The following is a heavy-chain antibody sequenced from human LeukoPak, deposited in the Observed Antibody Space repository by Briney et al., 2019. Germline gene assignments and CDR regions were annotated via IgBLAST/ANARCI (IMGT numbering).Heavy chain of an antibody. CDR3: AGGKIVLMVYAMGLVSAFDI. V-gene: IGHV4-61*02. Sequence: SQTLSLTCTVSGGSISSGTYYWSWIWQPAGKGLEWIGRFYTGGSTNYNPTLKSRVTISVHTSKNQFSLKLSSVTAADTAVYYCAGGKIVLMVYAMGLVSAFDIWGQGTMVTVSS. D-gene: IGHD2-8*01. CDR1: GGSISSGTYY. J-gene: IGHJ3*02. CDR2: FYTGGST.